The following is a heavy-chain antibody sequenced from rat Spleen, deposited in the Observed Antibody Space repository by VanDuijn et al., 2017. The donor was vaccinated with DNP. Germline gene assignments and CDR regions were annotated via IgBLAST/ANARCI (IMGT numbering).Heavy chain of an antibody. CDR3: TRGPYYSSYIVDY. Sequence: EVQLVESGGGPVQPGRSLKLSCVASGFIFSNYWMTWIRQAPGKGLEWVASITNTGGSTYYPDSVKGRFTISRDNAKSTLYLQMNSLRSEDTATYYCTRGPYYSSYIVDYWGQGVMVTVSS. D-gene: IGHD1-2*01. CDR1: GFIFSNYW. CDR2: ITNTGGST. V-gene: IGHV5-31*01. J-gene: IGHJ2*01.